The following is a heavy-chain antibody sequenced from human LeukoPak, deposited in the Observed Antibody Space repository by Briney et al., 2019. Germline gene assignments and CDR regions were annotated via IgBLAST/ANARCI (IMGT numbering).Heavy chain of an antibody. CDR1: GGSFSGYH. D-gene: IGHD3-22*01. Sequence: PSETLSLTCAVYGGSFSGYHWTWIRQPPGKGREWIGDINPSGSTYYNPSLKSRLTISVDTSKNQFSLKLRSVTAADTAVYYCARGRHDITMIVVVITSVSYCLDVWGKGTTVT. J-gene: IGHJ6*03. CDR2: INPSGST. V-gene: IGHV4-34*01. CDR3: ARGRHDITMIVVVITSVSYCLDV.